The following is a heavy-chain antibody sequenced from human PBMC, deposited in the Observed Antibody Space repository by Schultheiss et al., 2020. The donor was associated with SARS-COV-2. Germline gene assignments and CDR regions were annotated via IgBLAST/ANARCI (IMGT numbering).Heavy chain of an antibody. CDR1: GGSISSYY. V-gene: IGHV4-59*04. D-gene: IGHD6-19*01. CDR2: IYYSGST. J-gene: IGHJ4*02. CDR3: ARRNDSSGWYWLYFDY. Sequence: SQTLSLTCTVSGGSISSYYWSWIRQPPGKGLEWIGYIYYSGSTYYNPSLKSRITMSVDTSKNQFYLKLSSVTAADTAVYYCARRNDSSGWYWLYFDYWGQGTLVTVSS.